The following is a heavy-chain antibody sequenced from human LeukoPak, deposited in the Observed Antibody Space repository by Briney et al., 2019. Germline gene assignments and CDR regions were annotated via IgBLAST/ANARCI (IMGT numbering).Heavy chain of an antibody. V-gene: IGHV5-51*01. CDR1: GYTFSTYW. D-gene: IGHD5-18*01. Sequence: GESLKISCEVSGYTFSTYWIGWVRQMPGKGLDWVAITYPDDSDTRYYKSFQGQVSISVDRSNSTAYLQWSSLKASDTAMYYCVRLDSYGYGYVDYWGQGTLVTVSS. J-gene: IGHJ4*02. CDR3: VRLDSYGYGYVDY. CDR2: TYPDDSDT.